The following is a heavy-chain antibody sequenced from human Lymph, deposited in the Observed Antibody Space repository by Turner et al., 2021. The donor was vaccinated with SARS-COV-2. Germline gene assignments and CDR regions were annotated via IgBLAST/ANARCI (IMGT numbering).Heavy chain of an antibody. J-gene: IGHJ4*02. CDR1: GYTFTGYY. D-gene: IGHD3-10*01. CDR3: ARSLDLQSMVRGVDPFDY. Sequence: VLLVQSGAEVKNPGASVKVSCKASGYTFTGYYMHWVRQARGQGLECMGWTNPKRGGTNYAQKLQDRVTMHSDTSISTAYMELSRLRSDDTAVYYCARSLDLQSMVRGVDPFDYWGQGTLVTVSS. V-gene: IGHV1-2*02. CDR2: TNPKRGGT.